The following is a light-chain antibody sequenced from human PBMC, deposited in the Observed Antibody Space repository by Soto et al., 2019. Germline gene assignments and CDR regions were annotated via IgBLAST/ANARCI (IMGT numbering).Light chain of an antibody. Sequence: QSALTHPASVYGSPGQSITISCSGTSSDVGSYNFVSWYQQHPDKAPKLMIYDVNKRPSGVSNRFYGSKAGKTASLTISGLQAEDEADYYCCSYAGSYIFVVFGGGTTVTVL. CDR2: DVN. J-gene: IGLJ2*01. CDR3: CSYAGSYIFVV. V-gene: IGLV2-23*02. CDR1: SSDVGSYNF.